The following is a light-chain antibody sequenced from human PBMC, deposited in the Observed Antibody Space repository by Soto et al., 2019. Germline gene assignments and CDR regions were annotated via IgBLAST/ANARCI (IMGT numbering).Light chain of an antibody. CDR1: SSDFGTSNY. J-gene: IGLJ1*01. CDR2: EVG. CDR3: SSHATTSSLHV. V-gene: IGLV2-14*01. Sequence: QSVLTQPASVSRSPGQSITISCTGTSSDFGTSNYVSWYQLHPGKAPKLLIFEVGYRPSEVSNRFSGSKSGNTASLTIVGLQAEDEADYYCSSHATTSSLHVFGTGTKVTVL.